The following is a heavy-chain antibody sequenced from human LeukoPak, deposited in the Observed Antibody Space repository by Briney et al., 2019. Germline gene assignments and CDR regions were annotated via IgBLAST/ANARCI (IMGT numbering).Heavy chain of an antibody. CDR3: ARDRVAVAGHQYFQH. V-gene: IGHV3-30*04. J-gene: IGHJ1*01. CDR2: ISYDGSNK. Sequence: GGSLRLSCAASGFTFSSYAMHWVRQAPGKGLEWVAVISYDGSNKYYADSVKGRFTISRDNSKNTLYLQMNSLRAEDTAVYYCARDRVAVAGHQYFQHWGQGTLATVSS. CDR1: GFTFSSYA. D-gene: IGHD6-19*01.